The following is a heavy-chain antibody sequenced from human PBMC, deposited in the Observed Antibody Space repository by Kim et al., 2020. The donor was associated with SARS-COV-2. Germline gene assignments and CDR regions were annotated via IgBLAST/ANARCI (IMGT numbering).Heavy chain of an antibody. V-gene: IGHV1-24*01. CDR2: FDPEDGET. CDR3: ATVGYYDSSGYYSTRGSY. CDR1: GYTLTELS. D-gene: IGHD3-22*01. Sequence: ASVKVSCKVSGYTLTELSMHWVRQAPGKGLEWMGGFDPEDGETIYAQKFQGRVTMTEDTSTDTAYMELSSLRSEDTAVYYCATVGYYDSSGYYSTRGSYWGQGTLVTVSS. J-gene: IGHJ4*02.